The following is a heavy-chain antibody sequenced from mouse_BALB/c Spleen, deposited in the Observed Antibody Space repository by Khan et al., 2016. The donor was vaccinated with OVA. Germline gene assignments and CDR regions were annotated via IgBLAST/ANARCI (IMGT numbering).Heavy chain of an antibody. Sequence: VQLVESGPGLVAPSQSLSITCTVSGFSLSSNGVSWVRQPPGKGLVWLGVIWGDGSTNYHSTLKSRLIISKDNSKSQVFLKLNSLQTDDTATYYCAKFTPDYYSMDYWGQGTSVTVSS. J-gene: IGHJ4*01. CDR2: IWGDGST. V-gene: IGHV2-3*01. CDR3: AKFTPDYYSMDY. CDR1: GFSLSSNG. D-gene: IGHD1-1*01.